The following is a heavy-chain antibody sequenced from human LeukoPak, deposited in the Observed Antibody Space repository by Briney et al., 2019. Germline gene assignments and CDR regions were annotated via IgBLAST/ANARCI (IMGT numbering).Heavy chain of an antibody. D-gene: IGHD3-9*01. CDR2: IYYSGST. V-gene: IGHV4-34*01. CDR3: ARHVSAVRYFDWYYMDV. Sequence: SETLSLTCAVYGGSFSGYYWSWIRQPPGKGLEWIGSIYYSGSTYYNPSLKSRVTISVDTSKNQFSLKLSSVTAADTAVYYCARHVSAVRYFDWYYMDVWGKGTTVTISS. J-gene: IGHJ6*03. CDR1: GGSFSGYY.